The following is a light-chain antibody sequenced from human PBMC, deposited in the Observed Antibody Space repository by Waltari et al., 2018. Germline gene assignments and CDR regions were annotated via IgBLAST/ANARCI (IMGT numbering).Light chain of an antibody. J-gene: IGLJ3*02. Sequence: QSALTQPASVSGSPGQSITISCTGTSSDVGTYNYVSWYQQHPGKAPKLLMYDVSYRASGVSYRNSCSKSGNTASRTISWLQAEDEADYYCSSYITTITLELFGGGTSLTVL. V-gene: IGLV2-14*03. CDR2: DVS. CDR3: SSYITTITLEL. CDR1: SSDVGTYNY.